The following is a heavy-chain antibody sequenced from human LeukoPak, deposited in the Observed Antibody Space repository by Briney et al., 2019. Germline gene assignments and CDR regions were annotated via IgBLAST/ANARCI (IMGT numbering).Heavy chain of an antibody. Sequence: PGGSLRLSCAASGFTFSSYNMHWVRQAPGKGLEWVSAISGSGGSTYYADSVKGRFTISRDNSKNTLYLQMNSLRAEDTAVYYCAKDSGYDPPRDYWGQGTLVTVSS. J-gene: IGHJ4*02. CDR3: AKDSGYDPPRDY. D-gene: IGHD5-12*01. CDR2: ISGSGGST. V-gene: IGHV3-23*01. CDR1: GFTFSSYN.